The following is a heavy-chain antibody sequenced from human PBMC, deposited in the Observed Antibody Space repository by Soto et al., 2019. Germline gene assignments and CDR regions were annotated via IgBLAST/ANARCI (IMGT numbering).Heavy chain of an antibody. V-gene: IGHV2-5*01. CDR2: IYWNDEK. CDR3: AHTCEYYGSRAKCVYGMDV. D-gene: IGHD3-16*01. Sequence: QITLKESGPTLVKPTQTLTLTCTFSGFSLSATGVGVGWIRQPPGKALEWLALIYWNDEKRYSPSVKTRLTITKDTSKNQVVLTMTNVDLVDTATYYCAHTCEYYGSRAKCVYGMDVWGQGTTVTVSS. J-gene: IGHJ6*02. CDR1: GFSLSATGVG.